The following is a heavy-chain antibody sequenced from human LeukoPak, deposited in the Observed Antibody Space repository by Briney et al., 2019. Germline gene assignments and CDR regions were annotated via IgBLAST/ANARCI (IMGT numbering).Heavy chain of an antibody. V-gene: IGHV3-74*01. Sequence: PGGSLRLSCAASGFTFSTYALNWVRQAPGKGLVWVSRIKGDGSGTIYADSVKGRFTISRDNARNTVYLQMNSLRAEDTAVYYCARDRNYQLSPPWGQGTLVTVSS. J-gene: IGHJ4*02. D-gene: IGHD2-2*01. CDR1: GFTFSTYA. CDR3: ARDRNYQLSPP. CDR2: IKGDGSGT.